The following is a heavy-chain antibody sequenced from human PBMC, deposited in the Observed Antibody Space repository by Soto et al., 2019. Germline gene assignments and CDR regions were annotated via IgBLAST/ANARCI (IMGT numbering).Heavy chain of an antibody. J-gene: IGHJ3*02. D-gene: IGHD5-12*01. V-gene: IGHV3-23*01. CDR1: GFTFSSYA. CDR2: ISGSGGST. CDR3: AKDCLGSGYAPGDAFDI. Sequence: GGSLRLSCVASGFTFSSYAMSWVRQAPGKGLEWVSAISGSGGSTYYADSVKGRFTISRDNSKNTLYPQMNSLRAEDTAVYYWAKDCLGSGYAPGDAFDIWGQGTMVTVSS.